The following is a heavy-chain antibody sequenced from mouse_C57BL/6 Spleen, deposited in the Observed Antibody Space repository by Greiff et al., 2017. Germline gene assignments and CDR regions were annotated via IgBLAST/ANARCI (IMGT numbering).Heavy chain of an antibody. V-gene: IGHV1-80*01. D-gene: IGHD1-1*01. CDR1: GFAFSSYW. CDR2: IYPGDGDT. J-gene: IGHJ3*01. CDR3: ARSDYGSSSAD. Sequence: QVQLQQSGAELVKPGASVKISCKASGFAFSSYWMNWVKQRPGKGLEWIGQIYPGDGDTNYNGKFKGKATLTADKSSSTAYMQLSSLTSEDSTVYFCARSDYGSSSADWGKGTLVTVAA.